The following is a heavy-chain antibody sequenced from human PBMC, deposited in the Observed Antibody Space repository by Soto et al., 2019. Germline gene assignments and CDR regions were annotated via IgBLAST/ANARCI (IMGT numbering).Heavy chain of an antibody. CDR3: ARGTTNFDY. CDR2: IIPILGIA. Sequence: QVQLVQSGAEVKRPGSSVKVSCKASGGTFSSYTISWVRQAPGQGLEWMGRIIPILGIANYAQKFQGRVTXXADKSTSTAYMELSSLRSEDTAVYYCARGTTNFDYWGQGTLVTVSS. D-gene: IGHD4-17*01. V-gene: IGHV1-69*02. J-gene: IGHJ4*02. CDR1: GGTFSSYT.